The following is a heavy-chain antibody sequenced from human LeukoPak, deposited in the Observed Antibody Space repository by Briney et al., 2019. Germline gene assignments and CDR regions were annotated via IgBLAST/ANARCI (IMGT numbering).Heavy chain of an antibody. Sequence: SETLSLTCTVSGGSISGYYWSWIRQPPGRRLEWIGYIYHSGTTNYNPSLKSRVTISVDTSKNQFSLKLSSVTAADTAMYYCARVSKTIVATKFDFWGQGTLVTVSS. CDR1: GGSISGYY. V-gene: IGHV4-59*12. CDR2: IYHSGTT. D-gene: IGHD5-12*01. J-gene: IGHJ4*02. CDR3: ARVSKTIVATKFDF.